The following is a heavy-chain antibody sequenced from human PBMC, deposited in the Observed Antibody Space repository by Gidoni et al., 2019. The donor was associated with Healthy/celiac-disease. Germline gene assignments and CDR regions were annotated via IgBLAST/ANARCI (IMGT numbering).Heavy chain of an antibody. J-gene: IGHJ4*02. D-gene: IGHD1-26*01. V-gene: IGHV3-23*01. Sequence: EVQLLESGGGLVQPGGALRRSWADSGFTFSSYAMSWVRQAPGKGLEWVSAISGSGGSTYYADSVKGRFTISRDNSKNTLYLQMNSLRAEDTAVYYCASRQTNLRYSGSYAYWGQGTLVTVSS. CDR1: GFTFSSYA. CDR3: ASRQTNLRYSGSYAY. CDR2: ISGSGGST.